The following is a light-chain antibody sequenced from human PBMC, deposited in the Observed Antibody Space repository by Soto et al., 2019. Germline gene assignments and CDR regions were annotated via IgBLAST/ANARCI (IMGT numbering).Light chain of an antibody. CDR2: GVS. Sequence: EIVLTQSPGALSLSPGEGATLSCRASQAVISSYLAWYQQKPGQAPRLLMYGVSSRPTGISDRFSGSGSGTELTLTITRLEPEDFALYYCQQYGVPPFNFGQGTKLHIK. J-gene: IGKJ2*01. CDR3: QQYGVPPFN. CDR1: QAVISSY. V-gene: IGKV3-20*01.